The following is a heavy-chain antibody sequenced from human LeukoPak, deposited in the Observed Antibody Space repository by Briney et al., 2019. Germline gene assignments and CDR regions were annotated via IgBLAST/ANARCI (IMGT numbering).Heavy chain of an antibody. CDR2: INHSGST. Sequence: PSETLSLTCAVYGGSFSGYYWSWIRQPPGKGLEWIGEINHSGSTNYNPSLKSRVTISVDTSKNQFSLKLSSVTAADTAVYYCARGFKDCSGGSCQAHFDYWGQGTLVTVSS. V-gene: IGHV4-34*01. J-gene: IGHJ4*02. D-gene: IGHD2-15*01. CDR3: ARGFKDCSGGSCQAHFDY. CDR1: GGSFSGYY.